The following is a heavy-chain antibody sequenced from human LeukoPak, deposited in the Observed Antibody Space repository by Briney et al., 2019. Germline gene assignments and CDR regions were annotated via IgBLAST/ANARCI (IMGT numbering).Heavy chain of an antibody. V-gene: IGHV3-30*04. CDR3: ARGAWRWEMATTQFDY. J-gene: IGHJ4*02. CDR1: GFTFSSYA. D-gene: IGHD5-24*01. Sequence: GGSLRLSCAASGFTFSSYAMYWVRQAPGKGLEWVAVISYDGRNKNYADSVKGRFTLSRDNSKNTQYLQMNSLRAEDRAVYYCARGAWRWEMATTQFDYSGQETLVSVSS. CDR2: ISYDGRNK.